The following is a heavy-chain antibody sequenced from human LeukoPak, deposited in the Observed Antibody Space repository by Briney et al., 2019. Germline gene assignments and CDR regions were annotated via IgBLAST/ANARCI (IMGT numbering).Heavy chain of an antibody. D-gene: IGHD5-12*01. V-gene: IGHV3-11*04. CDR1: GIGFSDFH. Sequence: PGGSLRLSCAGSGIGFSDFHFSWIRQAPGKGLEWVSSIGINGIMTYYRDSVKGRFTVSRDDAKKSVFLQMSSLGAEDTAVYYCARREMPTINPGGDAFDVWGQGTVVIVSS. CDR2: IGINGIMT. CDR3: ARREMPTINPGGDAFDV. J-gene: IGHJ3*01.